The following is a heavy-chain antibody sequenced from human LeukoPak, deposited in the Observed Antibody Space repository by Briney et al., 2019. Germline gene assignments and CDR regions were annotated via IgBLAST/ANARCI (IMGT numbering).Heavy chain of an antibody. V-gene: IGHV3-48*03. Sequence: GGSLRLSCAASGFTFSSYEMNWVRQAPGKGLEWVSYISISGSTIHYADSVKGRFTISRNNAKNALYLQMNSLRAEDMAVYYCARDRPRVGLDYWGQGALVTVSS. D-gene: IGHD2-2*01. CDR1: GFTFSSYE. J-gene: IGHJ4*02. CDR2: ISISGSTI. CDR3: ARDRPRVGLDY.